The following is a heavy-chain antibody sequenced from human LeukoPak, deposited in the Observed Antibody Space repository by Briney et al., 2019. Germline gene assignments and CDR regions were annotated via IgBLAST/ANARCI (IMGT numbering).Heavy chain of an antibody. V-gene: IGHV3-48*01. D-gene: IGHD3-9*01. Sequence: GGSLRLSCAASGFPFSRNSMNWVRQAPGKGLEWVSYISNSSSSIYYADSVRGRFTISRDNTKNSLYLQMNSLRAEDTAVYYCARVEDYDILTGFDYWGQGTLVTVSS. CDR2: ISNSSSSI. J-gene: IGHJ4*02. CDR3: ARVEDYDILTGFDY. CDR1: GFPFSRNS.